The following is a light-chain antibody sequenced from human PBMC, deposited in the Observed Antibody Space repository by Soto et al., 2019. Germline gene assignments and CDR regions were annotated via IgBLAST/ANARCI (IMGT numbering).Light chain of an antibody. V-gene: IGKV3-11*01. CDR2: DAS. Sequence: EIVLTQSPATLSLSPGERATLSCRASQSISSHLAWYQQKPGQAPRLLIYDASNRATGIPVKFSGSGSGTDFILTINSLEPEDFAVYYCQQRPNWPLTFGGGTKVENK. CDR1: QSISSH. CDR3: QQRPNWPLT. J-gene: IGKJ4*01.